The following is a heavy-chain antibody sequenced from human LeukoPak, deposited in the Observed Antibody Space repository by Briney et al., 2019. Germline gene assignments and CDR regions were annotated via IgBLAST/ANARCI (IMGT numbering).Heavy chain of an antibody. CDR1: GFTFSSYS. Sequence: GGSLRLSCAASGFTFSSYSMNWVRQAPGKGLEWVSSISSSSTYIYYADSVKGRFTISRDNAKNSLYLQMNSLRAEDTAVYYCARDQTVTSPNAFDIWGQGTMVTVSS. D-gene: IGHD4-11*01. V-gene: IGHV3-21*01. J-gene: IGHJ3*02. CDR3: ARDQTVTSPNAFDI. CDR2: ISSSSTYI.